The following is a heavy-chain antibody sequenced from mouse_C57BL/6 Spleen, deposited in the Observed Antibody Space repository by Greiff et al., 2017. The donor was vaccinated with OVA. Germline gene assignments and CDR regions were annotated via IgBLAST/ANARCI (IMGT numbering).Heavy chain of an antibody. D-gene: IGHD1-1*01. V-gene: IGHV1-80*01. Sequence: VQLVESGAELVKPGASVKISCKASGYAFSSYWMNWVKQRPGTGLEWIGQIYPGDGDTNYNGKFKGKATLTADKSSSTAYMQLSSLTSEDSAVYFCARYDYYGSSPYWYFDVWGTGTTVTVSS. CDR3: ARYDYYGSSPYWYFDV. J-gene: IGHJ1*03. CDR1: GYAFSSYW. CDR2: IYPGDGDT.